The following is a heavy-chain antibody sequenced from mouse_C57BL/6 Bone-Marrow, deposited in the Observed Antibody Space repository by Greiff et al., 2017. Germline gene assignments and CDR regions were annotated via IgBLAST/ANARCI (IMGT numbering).Heavy chain of an antibody. V-gene: IGHV5-17*01. Sequence: EVKLMESGGGLVKPGGSLKLSCAASGFTFSDYGMHWVRQAPEKGLEWVAYISIGSSTIYYADTVKGRFTISRDNAKNTLFLQLTTLRSEDTAMFYGDRPPPFMDYWGEGTSVTVSS. J-gene: IGHJ4*01. CDR2: ISIGSSTI. CDR3: DRPPPFMDY. CDR1: GFTFSDYG.